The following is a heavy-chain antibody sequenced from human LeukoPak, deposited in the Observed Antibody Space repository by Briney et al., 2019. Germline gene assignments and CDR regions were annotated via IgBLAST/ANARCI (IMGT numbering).Heavy chain of an antibody. CDR3: AKVEGASKASVY. Sequence: GGSLRLSCAAAGFTFSNYAMTWVRQAPGRGLEWVSSISGSGGSTYYADSVKGRFTISRDNSKNTLYLQMYSLRAEDTAVFYCAKVEGASKASVYWGQGALVTVSS. J-gene: IGHJ4*02. D-gene: IGHD1-1*01. CDR1: GFTFSNYA. V-gene: IGHV3-23*01. CDR2: ISGSGGST.